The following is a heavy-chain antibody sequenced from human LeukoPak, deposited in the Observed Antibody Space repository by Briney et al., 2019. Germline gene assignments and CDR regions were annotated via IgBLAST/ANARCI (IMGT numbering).Heavy chain of an antibody. Sequence: SGTLSLTSAVSGDSITSRKWWCWVRQSPEKGLEWIGEIYHSGTTNYNPSLKSRVTISVDKSKTQFSLNLSSVPAADTAVYYCASGSHAVTTHFDYWGQGTLVTVSS. CDR3: ASGSHAVTTHFDY. J-gene: IGHJ4*02. V-gene: IGHV4-4*02. CDR2: IYHSGTT. CDR1: GDSITSRKW. D-gene: IGHD3-16*01.